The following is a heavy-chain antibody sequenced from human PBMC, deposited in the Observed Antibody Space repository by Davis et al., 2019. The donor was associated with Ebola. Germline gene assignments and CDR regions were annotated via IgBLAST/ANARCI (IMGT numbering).Heavy chain of an antibody. CDR3: ARDAYCSGGRCYFYGMDV. Sequence: GGSLRLSCAASGFTFSSYGMHWVRQAPGKGLEWVSYISSSGSTRYYADSVKGRFTISRDNAKNSLYLQMNSLRAEDTAVYYCARDAYCSGGRCYFYGMDVWGKGTTVTVS. CDR2: ISSSGSTR. V-gene: IGHV3-48*04. D-gene: IGHD2-15*01. J-gene: IGHJ6*04. CDR1: GFTFSSYG.